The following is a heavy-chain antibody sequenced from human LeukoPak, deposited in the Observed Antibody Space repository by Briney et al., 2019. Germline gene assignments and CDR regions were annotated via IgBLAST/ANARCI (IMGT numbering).Heavy chain of an antibody. CDR2: INPDSGYT. Sequence: DSVKVSCKTSGYTFTDYYIHWVRQAPGQGLEWMGCINPDSGYTNYAQKFQGRVTMTRDTSINTAYMELSRLTSDDTAVYYCATDPRTTVFGTFRYYYMDVWGEGTTVAVSS. D-gene: IGHD3-3*01. CDR1: GYTFTDYY. J-gene: IGHJ6*03. V-gene: IGHV1-2*02. CDR3: ATDPRTTVFGTFRYYYMDV.